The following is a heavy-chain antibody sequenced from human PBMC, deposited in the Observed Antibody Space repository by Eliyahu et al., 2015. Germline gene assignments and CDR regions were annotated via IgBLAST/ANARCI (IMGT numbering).Heavy chain of an antibody. V-gene: IGHV3-11*01. CDR3: ARQNSYSSSWAPFDP. CDR2: ISSSGSTI. D-gene: IGHD6-13*01. J-gene: IGHJ5*02. Sequence: QVQLVESGGGLVKPGGSLRLXFSASXFPFSDXXXSWIRQAPGEGAGWVSYISSSGSTIYYADSVKGRFTISRDNAKNSLYLQMNSLRAEDTAVYYCARQNSYSSSWAPFDPWGQGTLVTVSS. CDR1: XFPFSDXX.